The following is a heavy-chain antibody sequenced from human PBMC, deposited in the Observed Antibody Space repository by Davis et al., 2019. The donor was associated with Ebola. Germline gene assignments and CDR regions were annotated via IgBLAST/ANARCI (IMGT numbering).Heavy chain of an antibody. CDR2: INHSGST. J-gene: IGHJ4*02. Sequence: GSLRLSCAASGFTFNTYAMSWVRQPPGKGLEWIGEINHSGSTNYNPSLKSRVTISVDTSKNQFSLKLSSVTAADTAVYYCARAPPGWWLSRYYFDYWGQGTLVTVSS. D-gene: IGHD3-22*01. CDR3: ARAPPGWWLSRYYFDY. V-gene: IGHV4-34*01. CDR1: GFTFNTYA.